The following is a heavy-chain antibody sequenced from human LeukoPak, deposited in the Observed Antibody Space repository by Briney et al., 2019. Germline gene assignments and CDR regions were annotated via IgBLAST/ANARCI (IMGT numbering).Heavy chain of an antibody. CDR2: ISGSGGST. CDR3: ARVNVLWFGGYDY. J-gene: IGHJ4*02. D-gene: IGHD3-10*01. Sequence: GGSLRLSCAASGFTFSSYAMSWVRQAPGKGLEWVSAISGSGGSTYYADSVKGRFTISRDNSKNTLYLQMNSLRAEDTAVYYCARVNVLWFGGYDYWGQGTLVTVSS. CDR1: GFTFSSYA. V-gene: IGHV3-23*01.